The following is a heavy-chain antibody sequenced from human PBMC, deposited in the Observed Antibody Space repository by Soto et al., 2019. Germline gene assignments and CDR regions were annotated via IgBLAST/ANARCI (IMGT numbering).Heavy chain of an antibody. CDR2: INADGTSA. CDR1: GFTLNDYW. V-gene: IGHV3-74*01. CDR3: ARGGPYNSGPRGSRVADF. J-gene: IGHJ4*02. D-gene: IGHD1-1*01. Sequence: VQLVESGGGLVQRGGSLRLSCEASGFTLNDYWMHWVRQVPGKGLVWVARINADGTSASYADSVKGRFTISRDNAKNTVYLLMNSLRAEESAVYYCARGGPYNSGPRGSRVADFWGLGTLVTLSS.